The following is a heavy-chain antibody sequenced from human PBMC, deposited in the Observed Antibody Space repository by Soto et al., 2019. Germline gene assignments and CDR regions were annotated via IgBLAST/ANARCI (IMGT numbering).Heavy chain of an antibody. CDR1: GYKFTNYR. CDR3: ASPLSWRSFYTL. Sequence: PGESLKISCKGSGYKFTNYRISWVRQMPGKGLEWMGRIDPVDSYTKYSPSFQGHVTMSVDESISTAYLQWSSLKASDSAMYYCASPLSWRSFYTLWGQGTFVTVSA. CDR2: IDPVDSYT. D-gene: IGHD3-16*01. J-gene: IGHJ1*01. V-gene: IGHV5-10-1*01.